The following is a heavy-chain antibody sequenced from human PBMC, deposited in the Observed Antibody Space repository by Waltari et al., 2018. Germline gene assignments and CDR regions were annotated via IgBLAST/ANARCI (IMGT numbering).Heavy chain of an antibody. CDR1: GVSIKDYY. CDR2: IHTFGSP. J-gene: IGHJ6*03. CDR3: ARCRYLEEYYYVDI. V-gene: IGHV4-4*07. Sequence: QVQLQESGPGLVKPSKTLSLTCAVSGVSIKDYYWGWIRQPAGKGLEWIGRIHTFGSPNYNPSLRSRVTMSVDTSKNRFSLNLSSVTAADTAVYYCARCRYLEEYYYVDIWGKGTTVTVSS. D-gene: IGHD3-3*01.